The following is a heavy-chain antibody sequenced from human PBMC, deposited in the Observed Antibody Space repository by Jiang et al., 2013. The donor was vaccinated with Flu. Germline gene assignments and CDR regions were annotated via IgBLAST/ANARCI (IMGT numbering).Heavy chain of an antibody. CDR3: ARYCSGGSCYSLGYYYYGMDV. CDR1: GGSISSSSYY. Sequence: GSGLVKPSETLSLTCTVSGGSISSSSYYWGWIRQPPGKGLEWIGSIYYSGSTYYNPSLKSRVTISVDTSKNQFSLKLSSVTAADTAVYYCARYCSGGSCYSLGYYYYGMDVWGQGTTVTVSS. D-gene: IGHD2-15*01. CDR2: IYYSGST. J-gene: IGHJ6*02. V-gene: IGHV4-39*01.